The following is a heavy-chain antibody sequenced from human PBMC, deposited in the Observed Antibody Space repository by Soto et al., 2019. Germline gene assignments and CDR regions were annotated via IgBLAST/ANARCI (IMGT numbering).Heavy chain of an antibody. Sequence: PGGSLRLSCAASGFIFGNSWMSWVRQAPGKGLEWVAYIKQYGSEKNHVVSVSGRFSISRDNAKNSLYLQMNSLRAEDTAVYYCARAFFWGQGTLVTVSS. CDR2: IKQYGSEK. CDR1: GFIFGNSW. CDR3: ARAFF. D-gene: IGHD3-3*01. V-gene: IGHV3-7*03. J-gene: IGHJ4*02.